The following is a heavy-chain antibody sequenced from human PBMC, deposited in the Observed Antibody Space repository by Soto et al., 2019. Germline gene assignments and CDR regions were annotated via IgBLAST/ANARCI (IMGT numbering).Heavy chain of an antibody. Sequence: QVQLVQSGAEVKKPGASVKVSCKVSGYTLITYGISWVRQAPGQGLEWMGWINTYNGATNYAQNLHGRVTMTTDTSTNTAYMELRSLRSDDTAVYYCARYCSGGSCHKGVPDYWGQGTLVTVSS. CDR2: INTYNGAT. CDR3: ARYCSGGSCHKGVPDY. CDR1: GYTLITYG. D-gene: IGHD2-15*01. V-gene: IGHV1-18*01. J-gene: IGHJ4*02.